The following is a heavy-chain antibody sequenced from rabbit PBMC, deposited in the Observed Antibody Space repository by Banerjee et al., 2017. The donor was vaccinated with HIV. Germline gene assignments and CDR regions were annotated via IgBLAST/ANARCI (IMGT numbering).Heavy chain of an antibody. CDR1: GFSFSSSYY. J-gene: IGHJ4*01. D-gene: IGHD8-1*01. V-gene: IGHV1S40*01. CDR2: IYGGSSGTT. CDR3: ARAAYAGGGFAWYFNL. Sequence: QSLEESGGGLFQPGASLTLTCTASGFSFSSSYYMCWVRQAPGKGLEWIACIYGGSSGTTYYASWAKGRFTISKTSSTTVTLQMTSLTAADTATYFCARAAYAGGGFAWYFNLWGQGTLVTVS.